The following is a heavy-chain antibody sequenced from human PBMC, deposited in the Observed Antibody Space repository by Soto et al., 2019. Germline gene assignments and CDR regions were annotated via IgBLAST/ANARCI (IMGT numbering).Heavy chain of an antibody. CDR1: GASISSGYYS. CDR3: ARAGGPGRDY. D-gene: IGHD2-15*01. Sequence: QVQLQESGSGLVKPSQTLSLTCAVSGASISSGYYSWTWIRQSPGKDLEWIGYIYYDGSTDYNPSRTSRLSITGDRSKNQFSRKLSSVTAADTAVYYCARAGGPGRDYWGQGSLVTVSS. CDR2: IYYDGST. J-gene: IGHJ4*02. V-gene: IGHV4-30-2*06.